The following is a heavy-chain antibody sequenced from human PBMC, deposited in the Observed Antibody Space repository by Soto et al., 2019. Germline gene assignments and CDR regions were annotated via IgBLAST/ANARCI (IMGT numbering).Heavy chain of an antibody. Sequence: PSATLSLTCTVSGGYISSGDYYWGWIRQPPGKGLEWIGYIYNSGSTYYNPSLKSRVSISVDTSKTQFSLKLTSVTSADTAVYYCARVNGSGLETTYDIWGQGTMVTVSS. CDR1: GGYISSGDYY. D-gene: IGHD3-10*01. V-gene: IGHV4-30-4*01. J-gene: IGHJ3*02. CDR2: IYNSGST. CDR3: ARVNGSGLETTYDI.